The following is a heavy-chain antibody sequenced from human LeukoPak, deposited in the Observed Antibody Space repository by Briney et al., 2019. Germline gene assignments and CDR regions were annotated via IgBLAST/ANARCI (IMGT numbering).Heavy chain of an antibody. D-gene: IGHD3-16*01. V-gene: IGHV4-30-2*01. Sequence: PSETLSLTCAVSGGSISSGGYSWSWIRQPPGKGLEWIGYIYHSGSTYYNPSLKSRVTISVDRSENQFSLKLSSVTAADTAVYYCARGLGSPSSDAFDIWGQGTMVTVSS. CDR2: IYHSGST. CDR1: GGSISSGGYS. CDR3: ARGLGSPSSDAFDI. J-gene: IGHJ3*02.